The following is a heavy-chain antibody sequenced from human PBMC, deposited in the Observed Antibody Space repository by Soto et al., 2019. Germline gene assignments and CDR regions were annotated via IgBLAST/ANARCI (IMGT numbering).Heavy chain of an antibody. D-gene: IGHD1-1*01. J-gene: IGHJ4*02. CDR2: IDGDGSRT. CDR1: GFTFSGYW. Sequence: GGSLRLSCAASGFTFSGYWMHWVRQAPGKGLVWVSRIDGDGSRTNYADSVKGRFTISRDNAKNTLYLQMNSLRAEDTAVYYCARELASYNDYWGQGTLVTVYS. CDR3: ARELASYNDY. V-gene: IGHV3-74*01.